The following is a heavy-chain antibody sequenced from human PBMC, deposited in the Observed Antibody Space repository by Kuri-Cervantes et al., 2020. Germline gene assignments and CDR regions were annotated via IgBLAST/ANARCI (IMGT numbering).Heavy chain of an antibody. J-gene: IGHJ4*02. CDR3: AREYCGGGSCYPNY. D-gene: IGHD2-15*01. CDR2: TIPIFGTA. V-gene: IGHV1-69*05. Sequence: SVKVSCKASGGTFSSYAISWVRQATGQGLEWMGGTIPIFGTANYAQKFQGRVTITTDESTSTAYMELSSLRSEDTAVYYCAREYCGGGSCYPNYWGQGTLVTVSS. CDR1: GGTFSSYA.